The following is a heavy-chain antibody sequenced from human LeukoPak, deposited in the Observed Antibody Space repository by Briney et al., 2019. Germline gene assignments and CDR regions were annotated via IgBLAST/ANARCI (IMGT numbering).Heavy chain of an antibody. D-gene: IGHD3-3*01. CDR3: AKKNDFWSGFTDY. J-gene: IGHJ4*02. V-gene: IGHV3-21*01. CDR1: GFTFSSYG. Sequence: GGSLRLSCAASGFTFSSYGMDWVRQAPGKGLEWVSSISSGGSYEYYAESMKGRFTISRDNSKNTLYLQMNSLRAEDTAVYYCAKKNDFWSGFTDYWGQGTLVTVSS. CDR2: ISSGGSYE.